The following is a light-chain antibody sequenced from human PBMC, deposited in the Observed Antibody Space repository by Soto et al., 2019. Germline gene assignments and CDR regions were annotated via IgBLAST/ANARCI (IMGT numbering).Light chain of an antibody. V-gene: IGKV3-20*01. CDR2: GAY. CDR1: QSVSSNY. J-gene: IGKJ3*01. CDR3: QQYGSSTRRFT. Sequence: EIVLTQSPGTLSLSPGERATLSCRASQSVSSNYLAWYQQKAGQAPRLLIYGAYSTPTDITDRFSGSGYGTDINLTISSLGPEDFEVYYCQQYGSSTRRFTFGHGTKVDIK.